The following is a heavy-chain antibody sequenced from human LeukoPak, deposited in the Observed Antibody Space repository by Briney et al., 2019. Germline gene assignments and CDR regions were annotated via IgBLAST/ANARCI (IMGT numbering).Heavy chain of an antibody. Sequence: GGSLRLSCAASGFTFSSYAMSWVRQAPGKGLEWVSAISGSGGSTYYADSVKGRFTISRDNSKNILYLQMNSLSSEDTAVYYCAKEGTASKPSDLDYWGQGTLVTVSS. V-gene: IGHV3-23*01. CDR3: AKEGTASKPSDLDY. J-gene: IGHJ4*02. CDR1: GFTFSSYA. D-gene: IGHD1/OR15-1a*01. CDR2: ISGSGGST.